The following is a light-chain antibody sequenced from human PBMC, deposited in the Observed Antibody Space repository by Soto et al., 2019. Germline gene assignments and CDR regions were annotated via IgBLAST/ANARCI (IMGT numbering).Light chain of an antibody. CDR3: QQYGSSPRM. CDR2: GAS. J-gene: IGKJ1*01. Sequence: EIVLTQSPGTPSLSPGERATLSCRASQSVSNNYLAWYQQKPGQAPRLLIYGASSRATGFPDRFSGSGSGTDFTLTINRLEPEDFAVYYCQQYGSSPRMFGQGTKVEIK. CDR1: QSVSNNY. V-gene: IGKV3-20*01.